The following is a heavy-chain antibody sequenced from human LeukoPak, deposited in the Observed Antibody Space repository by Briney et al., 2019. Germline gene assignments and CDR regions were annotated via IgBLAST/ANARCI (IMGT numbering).Heavy chain of an antibody. D-gene: IGHD4-17*01. J-gene: IGHJ4*02. Sequence: GGSLRLSCAASGFTFSSYGMHWVRQAPGKGLEWVAVIWYDGSNKYYADSVKGRFTISRDNSKNTLYLQMNSLRAEDTAVYYCARGYGDYGPYYFDYWGQGTLVTVSS. CDR1: GFTFSSYG. CDR3: ARGYGDYGPYYFDY. V-gene: IGHV3-33*01. CDR2: IWYDGSNK.